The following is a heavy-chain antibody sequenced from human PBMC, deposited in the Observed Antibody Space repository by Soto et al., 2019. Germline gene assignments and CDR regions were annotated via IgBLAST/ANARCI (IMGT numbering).Heavy chain of an antibody. D-gene: IGHD4-17*01. CDR3: TTDEWDDYLHY. CDR1: GFTFSNAW. Sequence: EVQLVESGGGLVKPGGSVRLSCAASGFTFSNAWMSWVRQAPGKGLEWVGRIKSKTDGGTTDYAAPVKGRFTISRDDSKNTLYLQMNSLKTEDTAVYYCTTDEWDDYLHYWGQGTLVTVSS. J-gene: IGHJ4*02. V-gene: IGHV3-15*01. CDR2: IKSKTDGGTT.